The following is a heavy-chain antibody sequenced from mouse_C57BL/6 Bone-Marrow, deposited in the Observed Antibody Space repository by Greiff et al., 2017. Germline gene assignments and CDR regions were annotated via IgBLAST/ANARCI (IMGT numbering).Heavy chain of an antibody. CDR3: ARSITTVVGYFDV. CDR2: IYPGDGDT. Sequence: QVHVKQSGPELVKPGASVKISCKASGYAFSSSWMNWVKQRPGKGLEWIGRIYPGDGDTNYNGKFKGKATLTADKSSSTAYMQLSSLTSEDSAVYFCARSITTVVGYFDVWGTGTTVTVSS. V-gene: IGHV1-82*01. D-gene: IGHD1-1*01. CDR1: GYAFSSSW. J-gene: IGHJ1*03.